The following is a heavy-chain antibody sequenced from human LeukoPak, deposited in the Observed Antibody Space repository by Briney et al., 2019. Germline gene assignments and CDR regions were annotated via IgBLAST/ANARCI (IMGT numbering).Heavy chain of an antibody. CDR3: AKDLVYGGNSGAFDI. D-gene: IGHD4-23*01. CDR1: GFTFSNYA. CDR2: ISGGGNT. Sequence: PGGSLRLSCAASGFTFSNYAMIWVRQAPGKGLEWVSAISGGGNTYYADSVKGRFTISRDNSKNTLYLQMNSLRAEDTAVYYCAKDLVYGGNSGAFDIWGQGTMVTVSS. J-gene: IGHJ3*02. V-gene: IGHV3-23*01.